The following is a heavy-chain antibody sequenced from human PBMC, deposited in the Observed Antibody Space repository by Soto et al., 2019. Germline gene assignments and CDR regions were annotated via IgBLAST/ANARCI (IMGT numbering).Heavy chain of an antibody. J-gene: IGHJ3*02. Sequence: GGSLRLSCAASAFTFSSYWMSWVRQAPGKGLEWVANIRQDGSEKYYVDSVKGRFTISRDNAKNSLYLQMNSLRAEDTAVYYCARDLFEAARRGEYAFDIWGQGTMVTVSS. CDR3: ARDLFEAARRGEYAFDI. V-gene: IGHV3-7*03. D-gene: IGHD3-16*01. CDR1: AFTFSSYW. CDR2: IRQDGSEK.